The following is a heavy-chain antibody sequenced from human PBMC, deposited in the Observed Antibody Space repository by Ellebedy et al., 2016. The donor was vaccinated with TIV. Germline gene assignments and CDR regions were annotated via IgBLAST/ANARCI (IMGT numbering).Heavy chain of an antibody. D-gene: IGHD1/OR15-1a*01. J-gene: IGHJ6*02. Sequence: PGGSLRLSCSVSGGYISSNFWGWIRQAPGKGLEWIGYAYYNGSTNYSPSLKSRVTISLDRSKRQFSLRLRSVTAADTAVYYCARNFFDWSNWYNDYYYGMDVWGQGTTVTVSS. V-gene: IGHV4-59*08. CDR1: GGYISSNF. CDR3: ARNFFDWSNWYNDYYYGMDV. CDR2: AYYNGST.